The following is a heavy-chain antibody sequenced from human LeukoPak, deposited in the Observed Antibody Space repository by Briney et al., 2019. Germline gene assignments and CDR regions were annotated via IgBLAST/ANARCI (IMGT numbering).Heavy chain of an antibody. Sequence: GGSLRLSCAASGFTFSTYAMSWARQAPGKGLEWVSTIRGNGHTTHCADSVKGRFTISRDNSKNTLYLQMNSLRAEDTAVYYCAKDMDDSSGFYSYYHWGQGTLVTVSS. CDR2: IRGNGHTT. D-gene: IGHD3-22*01. CDR1: GFTFSTYA. V-gene: IGHV3-23*01. CDR3: AKDMDDSSGFYSYYH. J-gene: IGHJ1*01.